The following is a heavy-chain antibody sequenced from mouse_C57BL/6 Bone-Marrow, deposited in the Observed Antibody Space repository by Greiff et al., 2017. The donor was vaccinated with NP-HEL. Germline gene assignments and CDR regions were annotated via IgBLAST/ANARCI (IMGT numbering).Heavy chain of an antibody. D-gene: IGHD1-1*01. J-gene: IGHJ2*01. CDR1: GFTFSNYW. CDR3: TGSFYYGSGYDYFDD. CDR2: IRLKSDNYAT. V-gene: IGHV6-3*01. Sequence: EVMLVESGGGLVQPGGSMKLSCVASGFTFSNYWMNWVRQSPEKGLEWVAQIRLKSDNYATLYAESVKGRFTISRADSKSSVYLQMNNLRAEDTGIYYCTGSFYYGSGYDYFDDGGKGTTLTVSS.